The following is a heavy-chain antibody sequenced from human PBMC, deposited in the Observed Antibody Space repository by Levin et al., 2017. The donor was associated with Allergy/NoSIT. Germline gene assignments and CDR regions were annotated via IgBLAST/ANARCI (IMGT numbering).Heavy chain of an antibody. Sequence: GESLKISCAASGFTFSSYAMSWVRQAPGKGLEWVSAISGSGGSTYYADSVKGRFTISRDNSKNTLYLQMNSLRAEDTAVYYCAKDMRYCSSTSCYAVDYWGQGTLVTVSS. V-gene: IGHV3-23*01. CDR3: AKDMRYCSSTSCYAVDY. CDR2: ISGSGGST. CDR1: GFTFSSYA. D-gene: IGHD2-2*01. J-gene: IGHJ4*02.